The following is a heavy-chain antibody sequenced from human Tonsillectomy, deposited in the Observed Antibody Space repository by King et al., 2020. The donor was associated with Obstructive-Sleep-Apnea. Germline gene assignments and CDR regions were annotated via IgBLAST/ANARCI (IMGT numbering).Heavy chain of an antibody. CDR3: AKDPAVVGKEFFDH. D-gene: IGHD6-19*01. Sequence: VQLVESGGGLVQPGRSLRLSCAASGFTFDDYGMHWVRQAPGKGLEWVSVISWNSANIAYAASVKGRFTISRDNAKNSLYLQMNSLRAEDTALYYCAKDPAVVGKEFFDHWGQGTLVTVSS. CDR1: GFTFDDYG. J-gene: IGHJ4*02. CDR2: ISWNSANI. V-gene: IGHV3-9*01.